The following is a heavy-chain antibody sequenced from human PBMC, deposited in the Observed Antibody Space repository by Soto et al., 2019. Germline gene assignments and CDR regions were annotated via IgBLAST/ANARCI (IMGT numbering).Heavy chain of an antibody. CDR2: INPNSGGT. CDR1: GYTFTGYY. D-gene: IGHD3-22*01. V-gene: IGHV1-2*02. CDR3: ARRKGDYYDSSGYHYYFDY. Sequence: ASVKVSCKASGYTFTGYYMHWVRQAPGQGLEWMGWINPNSGGTKSAQKFQGRVTMTRDTSISTAYMELSRLRSDDTAGYYCARRKGDYYDSSGYHYYFDYWGQGTLVTVSS. J-gene: IGHJ4*02.